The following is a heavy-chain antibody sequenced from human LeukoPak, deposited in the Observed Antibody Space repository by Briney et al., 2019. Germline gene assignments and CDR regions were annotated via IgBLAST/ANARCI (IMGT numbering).Heavy chain of an antibody. CDR2: TYYRSKWYN. D-gene: IGHD3-10*01. V-gene: IGHV6-1*01. J-gene: IGHJ2*01. CDR3: ASPRGSDWYFDL. Sequence: SQTLSLTCAISGDSVPSNSAAWNWIRQSPSRGLEWLGRTYYRSKWYNDYAESVKSRITINPDTSKNQFSLQLNSVTPEDTAVYYCASPRGSDWYFDLWGRGTLVTVSS. CDR1: GDSVPSNSAA.